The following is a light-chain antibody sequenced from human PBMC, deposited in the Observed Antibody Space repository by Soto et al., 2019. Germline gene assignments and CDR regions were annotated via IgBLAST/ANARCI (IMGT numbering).Light chain of an antibody. Sequence: EIVLTQSPGTLSLSPGDRATLSCRASQRVSTFLAWYQQRPGQAPRLLIYGTSSRATGIPDRFSGSGSGTDFTLTISRLEPEDFAVYFCQRYGSSPLITFGQGTRLEIK. CDR2: GTS. V-gene: IGKV3-20*01. CDR1: QRVSTF. CDR3: QRYGSSPLIT. J-gene: IGKJ5*01.